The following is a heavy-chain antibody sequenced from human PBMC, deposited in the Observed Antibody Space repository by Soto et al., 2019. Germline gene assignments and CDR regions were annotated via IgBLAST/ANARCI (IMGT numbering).Heavy chain of an antibody. V-gene: IGHV4-59*01. J-gene: IGHJ6*02. CDR2: IYYSGST. CDR1: GGSISSYY. Sequence: SETLSLTCTVSGGSISSYYWSWIRQPPGKGLEWIGYIYYSGSTNYNPSLKSRVTISVDTSKNQFSLKLSSVTAADTAVYYCARLRGYSYGWGVYYYYGMDVWGQGTTVTVSS. CDR3: ARLRGYSYGWGVYYYYGMDV. D-gene: IGHD5-18*01.